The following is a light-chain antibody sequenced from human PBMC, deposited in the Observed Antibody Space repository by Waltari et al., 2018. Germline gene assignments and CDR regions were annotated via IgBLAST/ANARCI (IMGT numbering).Light chain of an antibody. Sequence: SSELTQDPAVSVALGQTARITCQGDSLSRDYASWYQQKPGQAPVLVIYGKNNRPTWIPDRFSGSTSGNTASLTITGAQAEDEADYFCDSRDSSGNQWVFGGGTKLTVL. CDR2: GKN. J-gene: IGLJ3*02. CDR3: DSRDSSGNQWV. CDR1: SLSRDY. V-gene: IGLV3-19*01.